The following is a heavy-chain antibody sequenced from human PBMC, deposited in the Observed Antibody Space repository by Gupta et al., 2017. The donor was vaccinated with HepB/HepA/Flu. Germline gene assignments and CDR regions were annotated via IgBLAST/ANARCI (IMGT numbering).Heavy chain of an antibody. V-gene: IGHV3-53*01. CDR1: GFTVSSRY. CDR3: AIDSYMAY. J-gene: IGHJ4*02. CDR2: IYNAGDT. D-gene: IGHD2-2*02. Sequence: EVQLVQSGGGLIQPGGSLRLSCAASGFTVSSRYMTWVRPAPGKGLEWVSSIYNAGDTYYADSVKGRFTISRDNSKNTLYLQMNSLRVEDTAIYYCAIDSYMAYWGQGTLVTVSS.